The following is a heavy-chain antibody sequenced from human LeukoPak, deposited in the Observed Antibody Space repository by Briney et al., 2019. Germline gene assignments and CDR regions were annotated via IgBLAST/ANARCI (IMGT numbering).Heavy chain of an antibody. CDR3: ARDSLRCSGGSCYSNDAFDI. CDR2: ISSSSSYI. Sequence: GGSLRLSCAASGFTFSSYSMNWVRQAPGKGLEWVSSISSSSSYIYYADSVKGRFTISRDNAKNSLYLQMNSLRAEDTAVYYCARDSLRCSGGSCYSNDAFDIWGQGTMVTVSS. V-gene: IGHV3-21*01. D-gene: IGHD2-15*01. CDR1: GFTFSSYS. J-gene: IGHJ3*02.